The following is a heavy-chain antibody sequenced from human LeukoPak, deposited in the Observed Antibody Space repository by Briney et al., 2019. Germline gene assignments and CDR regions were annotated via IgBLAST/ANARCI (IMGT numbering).Heavy chain of an antibody. CDR2: ISYDGSNK. CDR3: ATAGSSGWTHYYYYYGMDV. V-gene: IGHV3-30*03. J-gene: IGHJ6*02. D-gene: IGHD6-19*01. Sequence: GRSLRLSCAASGFTFSSYGMHWVRQAPGKGLEWVAVISYDGSNKYYADSVKGRFTISRDNSKNTLYLQMNSLRAEDTAVYYCATAGSSGWTHYYYYYGMDVWGQGTTATVSS. CDR1: GFTFSSYG.